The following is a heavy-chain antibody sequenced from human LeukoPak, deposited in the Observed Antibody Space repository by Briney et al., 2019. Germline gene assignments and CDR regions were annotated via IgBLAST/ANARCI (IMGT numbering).Heavy chain of an antibody. Sequence: QTGGSLRLSCAASGFTVSSNSMSWVRQAPGKGLVWVSVIYTGGTTYYADSVKGRFTISRDNSKNTLYLQMNSLRAEDTAVYYCARDVAAPGGVYFDYWGQGTQVTVSS. CDR1: GFTVSSNS. D-gene: IGHD3-16*01. V-gene: IGHV3-66*01. J-gene: IGHJ4*02. CDR2: IYTGGTT. CDR3: ARDVAAPGGVYFDY.